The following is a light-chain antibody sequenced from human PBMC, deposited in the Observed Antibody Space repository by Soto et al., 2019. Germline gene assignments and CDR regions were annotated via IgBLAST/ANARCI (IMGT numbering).Light chain of an antibody. Sequence: ENVLTQSPGTLSLSPGERATLSCRASQSVTSSYLAWYQQKPGQAPSLLIYAISSRATGIPDRFSGSGSGTDFTLTISRLEPEDFAVYYCQQYDTSHLTFGGGPKVEIK. CDR2: AIS. CDR1: QSVTSSY. V-gene: IGKV3-20*01. J-gene: IGKJ4*01. CDR3: QQYDTSHLT.